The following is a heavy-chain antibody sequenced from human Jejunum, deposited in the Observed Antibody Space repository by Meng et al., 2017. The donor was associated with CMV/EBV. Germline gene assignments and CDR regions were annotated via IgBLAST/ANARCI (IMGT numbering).Heavy chain of an antibody. CDR1: FSSHE. D-gene: IGHD1-26*01. Sequence: FSSHEMPWVRQAPGKGLEWVSYISSSGSAIYYADSVKGRFTISRDNAKNSLYLQMNSLRTEDTAVFYCARVRHGSYSALFFDIWGQGTMVTVSS. CDR2: ISSSGSAI. J-gene: IGHJ3*02. CDR3: ARVRHGSYSALFFDI. V-gene: IGHV3-48*03.